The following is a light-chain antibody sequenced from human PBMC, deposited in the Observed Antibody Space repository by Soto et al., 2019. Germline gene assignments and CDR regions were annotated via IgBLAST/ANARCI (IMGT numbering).Light chain of an antibody. CDR2: SAS. J-gene: IGKJ2*01. Sequence: DIQLTQSPSFLSASVGDRVTITCRASQDISTFLAWYQQKPGKAPQLLIYSASNLHSGVPSRFSGSGSATEFTLTVSSLQPEDFATYHCQQHNSYPYTFGQGTKVDIK. CDR3: QQHNSYPYT. CDR1: QDISTF. V-gene: IGKV1-9*01.